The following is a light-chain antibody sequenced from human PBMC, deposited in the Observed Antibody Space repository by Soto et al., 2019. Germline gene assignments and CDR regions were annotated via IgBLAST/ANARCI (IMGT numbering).Light chain of an antibody. Sequence: QSALTQPRSVSGSPGQSVTISCTGTSSDVRGYNYVSWYQPHPGKAPKLIIYDVSKRPSGVPDRFSGSKSGNTASLTISGLQAEDEADYYCCSYAGNYYVFGTGTKLTVL. CDR1: SSDVRGYNY. CDR2: DVS. V-gene: IGLV2-11*01. J-gene: IGLJ1*01. CDR3: CSYAGNYYV.